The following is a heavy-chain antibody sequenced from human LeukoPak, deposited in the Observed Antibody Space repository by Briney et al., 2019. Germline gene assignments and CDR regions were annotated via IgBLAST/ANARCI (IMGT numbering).Heavy chain of an antibody. CDR2: IYYSGTT. CDR1: CGSISRYY. Sequence: SSETVSLTCTVSCGSISRYYWSWIRQPPGKGREWIGYIYYSGTTNYNPSLKSRVTISVDTSENQFSLKLSSVTAADTAVYFCARWSGSHPVLNWGQGTLVTVSS. CDR3: ARWSGSHPVLN. D-gene: IGHD1-26*01. J-gene: IGHJ4*02. V-gene: IGHV4-59*01.